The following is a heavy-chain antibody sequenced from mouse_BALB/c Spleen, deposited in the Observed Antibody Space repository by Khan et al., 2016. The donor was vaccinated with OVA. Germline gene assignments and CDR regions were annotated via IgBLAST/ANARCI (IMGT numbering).Heavy chain of an antibody. J-gene: IGHJ3*01. Sequence: QVQLQQSGAELARPGASVKMSCKASGYTFTTYTMHWVRQRPGQGLEWIGYNNPSSDYANYNQKFKDKTTLTADKSSSTAYMQLSSLTSEDSAAYYCSSYYRYPAGFAYWGQGTLVTVSA. CDR2: NNPSSDYA. CDR3: SSYYRYPAGFAY. D-gene: IGHD2-14*01. V-gene: IGHV1-4*01. CDR1: GYTFTTYT.